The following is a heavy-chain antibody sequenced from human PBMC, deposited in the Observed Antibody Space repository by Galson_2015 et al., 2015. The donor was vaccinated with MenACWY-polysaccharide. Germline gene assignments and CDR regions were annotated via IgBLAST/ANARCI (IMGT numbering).Heavy chain of an antibody. CDR3: AREGSRIVFHAFDT. CDR1: GIRFSGSG. J-gene: IGHJ3*02. CDR2: IQYDAVYK. D-gene: IGHD3-10*02. Sequence: LRLSCAASGIRFSGSGMHWVRQAPGKGLEWVAVIQYDAVYKQYLDSVKGRFSVSRDNSKSTLYLEMNNLRAEDTALYYCAREGSRIVFHAFDTWGQGTMVIVSS. V-gene: IGHV3-33*01.